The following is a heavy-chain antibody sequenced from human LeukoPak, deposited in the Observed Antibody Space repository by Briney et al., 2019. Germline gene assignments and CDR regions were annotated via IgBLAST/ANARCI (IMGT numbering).Heavy chain of an antibody. D-gene: IGHD5-18*01. V-gene: IGHV1-2*02. Sequence: ASVKVSCKASGYTFTGYYMHWVQQAPGQGLEWMGWINPKSGGTNYAQRFQGRVTMTRDTSISSAYMELSRLRSDDAAVYYCVRGGYNYGVDYWGQGTLVTVSS. CDR1: GYTFTGYY. CDR3: VRGGYNYGVDY. J-gene: IGHJ4*02. CDR2: INPKSGGT.